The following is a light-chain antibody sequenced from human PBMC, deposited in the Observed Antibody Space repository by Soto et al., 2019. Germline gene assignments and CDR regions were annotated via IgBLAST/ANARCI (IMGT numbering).Light chain of an antibody. J-gene: IGLJ3*02. CDR3: QSYDTNNWV. V-gene: IGLV6-57*01. CDR2: EDN. Sequence: NFMLTQPHSVSGSPGKTVTISCTRSSGRITSKYVHWYQQRPGSSPTTVIYEDNRRPSGVPDRFSGSVDSASNSASLTISGLQTEDEADYYCQSYDTNNWVFGGGTKLTAL. CDR1: SGRITSKY.